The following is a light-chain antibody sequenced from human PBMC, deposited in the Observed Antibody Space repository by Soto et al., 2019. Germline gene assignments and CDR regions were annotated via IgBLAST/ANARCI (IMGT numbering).Light chain of an antibody. V-gene: IGKV3-20*01. CDR1: QSVSSDS. CDR3: QQYGSSPLT. Sequence: EIVLTQSPGTLSLSPGERATLSCRPSQSVSSDSLAWYQQKPGQAPRLLIFGASSRATGIPDRFSGSVSGTDYTLTIRRLEPEDFAVYYCQQYGSSPLTFGGGTKVEIK. J-gene: IGKJ4*01. CDR2: GAS.